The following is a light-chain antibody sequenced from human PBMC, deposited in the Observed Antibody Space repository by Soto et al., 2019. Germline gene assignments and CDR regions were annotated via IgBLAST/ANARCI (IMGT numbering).Light chain of an antibody. CDR3: QQYYTTPPYT. CDR2: WAS. V-gene: IGKV4-1*01. J-gene: IGKJ2*01. Sequence: DIVMTQSPDSLAVSLGERAAINCKSSQSILFTSNNKNYLAWYQQKPGQPPKLLIYWASTRESGVPDRFSGSGSGTDFTLSISSQQAEDVAVYYCQQYYTTPPYTFGQGTKVEIK. CDR1: QSILFTSNNKNY.